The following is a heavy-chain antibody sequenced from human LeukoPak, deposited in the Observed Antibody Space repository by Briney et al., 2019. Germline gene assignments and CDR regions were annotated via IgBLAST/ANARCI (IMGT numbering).Heavy chain of an antibody. Sequence: ASVKVSCKGSGYTFIDYHIHWVRQAPGQGLEWMGWINPNSGAPNYAQKFQGGVTMTRDTSISTVYMELSSLRSDDTAVYYCARFERSSWETFDLWGQGTLVTVSS. D-gene: IGHD6-13*01. CDR3: ARFERSSWETFDL. CDR2: INPNSGAP. CDR1: GYTFIDYH. J-gene: IGHJ4*02. V-gene: IGHV1-2*02.